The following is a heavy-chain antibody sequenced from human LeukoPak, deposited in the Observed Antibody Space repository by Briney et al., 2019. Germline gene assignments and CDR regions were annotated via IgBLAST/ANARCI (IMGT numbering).Heavy chain of an antibody. Sequence: PGGSLRLSCAASGFTFSSYAMSWVRQAPGKGLEWVSAISGSGGSTYYADSVKGRFTISRDNSKNTLYLQMNSLRAEDTAVYYCAKGSQGSGSYYNNYYFDYWGQGTLVTVS. CDR3: AKGSQGSGSYYNNYYFDY. CDR2: ISGSGGST. J-gene: IGHJ4*02. V-gene: IGHV3-23*01. CDR1: GFTFSSYA. D-gene: IGHD3-10*01.